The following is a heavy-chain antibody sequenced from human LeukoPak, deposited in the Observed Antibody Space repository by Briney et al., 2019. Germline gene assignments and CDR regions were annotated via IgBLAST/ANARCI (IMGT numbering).Heavy chain of an antibody. J-gene: IGHJ5*02. CDR1: GGSISSLY. D-gene: IGHD6-6*01. CDR3: AGWRYSSSSGWFDT. Sequence: SETLSLTCTVSGGSISSLYWSWIRQPPGKGLEWIGSVYYSGSTNYNPSLKSPVAISLDTSNNQFSLRLGSVTAADTAVYYCAGWRYSSSSGWFDTWGQGTLVTVSS. V-gene: IGHV4-59*08. CDR2: VYYSGST.